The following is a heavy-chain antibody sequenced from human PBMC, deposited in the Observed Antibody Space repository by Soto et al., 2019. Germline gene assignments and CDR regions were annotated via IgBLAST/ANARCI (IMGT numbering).Heavy chain of an antibody. Sequence: EVQLVESGGGLAKPGGSLRLSCAASGFTFSYDWMNWVRQAPGKGLECVARIKSVTDGGTTDYAAPVKGRFFISRDDSKSTLYLQMNSLKTEDTAIYYCMTHAVIYSRGHWGQGTLVTVAS. J-gene: IGHJ4*02. V-gene: IGHV3-15*01. D-gene: IGHD6-25*01. CDR3: MTHAVIYSRGH. CDR2: IKSVTDGGTT. CDR1: GFTFSYDW.